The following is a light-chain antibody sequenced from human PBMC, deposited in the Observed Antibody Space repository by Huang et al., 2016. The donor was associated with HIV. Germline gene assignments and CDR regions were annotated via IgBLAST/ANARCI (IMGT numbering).Light chain of an antibody. CDR2: SAS. CDR3: QQTDNTPRT. Sequence: DIQMTQSPSSLSASVGDRVTTACRASQSIRKFLHWYQQKPGEAPKLLMHSASSLLSGVPSRVSGSGSGTDFTLTITSLQPEDFATYYCQQTDNTPRTFGQGTKVVIK. V-gene: IGKV1-39*01. CDR1: QSIRKF. J-gene: IGKJ1*01.